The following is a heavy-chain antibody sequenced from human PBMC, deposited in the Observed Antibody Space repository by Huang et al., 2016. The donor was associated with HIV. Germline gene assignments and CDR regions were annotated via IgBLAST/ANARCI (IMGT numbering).Heavy chain of an antibody. CDR1: GGSFSDYY. CDR3: VRGPRYVSADWYARLTRYWFFDL. J-gene: IGHJ2*01. Sequence: QQQLRQWGAGLLKPSETLSLTCAVYGGSFSDYYWGWIRQPPGKGLEWIGEITNAGITQYSPALKSRVTISLDTSKSQVSRKLTSVNAADTAVYYCVRGPRYVSADWYARLTRYWFFDLWGRGSLVSVSS. CDR2: ITNAGIT. D-gene: IGHD3-9*01. V-gene: IGHV4-34*01.